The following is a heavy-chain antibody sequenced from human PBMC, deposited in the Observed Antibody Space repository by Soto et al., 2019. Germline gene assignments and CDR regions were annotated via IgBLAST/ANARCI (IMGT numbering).Heavy chain of an antibody. J-gene: IGHJ4*02. V-gene: IGHV4-34*01. CDR1: GESFSGYY. Sequence: SVTLPLTCAVYGESFSGYYWSWIRQPPGKGLEWIGEINHSGSTNYNPSLKSRVTISVDTSKNQFSLKLSSVTAADTAVYYCARGSGITGTLRAYYFDYWGQGTLVTVSS. CDR2: INHSGST. CDR3: ARGSGITGTLRAYYFDY. D-gene: IGHD1-20*01.